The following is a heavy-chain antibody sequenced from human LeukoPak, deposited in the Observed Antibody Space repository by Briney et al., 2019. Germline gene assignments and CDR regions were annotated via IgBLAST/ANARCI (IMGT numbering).Heavy chain of an antibody. CDR3: ATSEVRYYFDY. J-gene: IGHJ4*02. V-gene: IGHV4-39*07. Sequence: SETLSLTCTVSGGSISSSSYYWGWIRQPPGKGLEWIGSIYYSGSTYYNPSLKSRVTISVDTSKNQFSLKLSSVTAADTAVYYCATSEVRYYFDYWGQGTLVTVSS. D-gene: IGHD2-2*01. CDR2: IYYSGST. CDR1: GGSISSSSYY.